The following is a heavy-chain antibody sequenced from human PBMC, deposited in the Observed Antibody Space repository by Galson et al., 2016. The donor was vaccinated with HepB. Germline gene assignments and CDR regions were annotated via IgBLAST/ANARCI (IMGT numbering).Heavy chain of an antibody. J-gene: IGHJ4*01. CDR2: IRSKAYSYAT. CDR1: GFSFGNYA. Sequence: SLRLSCAASGFSFGNYAMNWVRQASGTGLERVGRIRSKAYSYATAYAASVQGRFTISRDDSKNTAYLQMNSLESEDTAVYYCTRREGSASYEFGYWGQGILITVSS. D-gene: IGHD3-10*01. CDR3: TRREGSASYEFGY. V-gene: IGHV3-73*01.